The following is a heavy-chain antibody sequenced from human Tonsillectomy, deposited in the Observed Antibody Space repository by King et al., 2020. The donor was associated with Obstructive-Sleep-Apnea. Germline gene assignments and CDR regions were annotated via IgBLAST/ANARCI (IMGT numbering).Heavy chain of an antibody. Sequence: DVQLVESGGGLVQPGGSLRLSCAASGFTFSSYDMHWVRQATGKGLEWVSAISTAGNTSYPGFLKARFTISRENAKKSLYLQMNSLRAGETAVYYCAREDHRGAFDIWGQGTMVTVSS. J-gene: IGHJ3*02. V-gene: IGHV3-13*01. D-gene: IGHD1-14*01. CDR1: GFTFSSYD. CDR2: ISTAGNT. CDR3: AREDHRGAFDI.